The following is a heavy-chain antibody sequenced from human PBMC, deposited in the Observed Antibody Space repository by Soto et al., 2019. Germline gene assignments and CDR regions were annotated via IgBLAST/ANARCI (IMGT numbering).Heavy chain of an antibody. Sequence: ASVQVSCKASGYTFTSYDINWVRQATGQGLEWMGWMNPNSGNTGYAQKFQGRVTMTRNTSISTAYMELSSLRSEDTAVYYCARAGSRWQLVDYWGQGTLVTVSS. CDR3: ARAGSRWQLVDY. CDR2: MNPNSGNT. V-gene: IGHV1-8*01. CDR1: GYTFTSYD. D-gene: IGHD6-6*01. J-gene: IGHJ4*02.